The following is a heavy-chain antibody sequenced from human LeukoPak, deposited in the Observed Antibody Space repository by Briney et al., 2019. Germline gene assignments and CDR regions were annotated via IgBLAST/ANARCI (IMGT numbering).Heavy chain of an antibody. CDR1: GVSPSTRGGG. D-gene: IGHD1-7*01. CDR2: IYWNDDK. CDR3: AHRNGAGTTGFGELDNWFDP. V-gene: IGHV2-5*01. J-gene: IGHJ5*02. Sequence: SGPTHVTATQLLTPTCTFSGVSPSTRGGGVGWSRQPPGKALEWLALIYWNDDKRYSQPLKSRLTITKDTSKNQVVLTMTNMDPVDTATYYCAHRNGAGTTGFGELDNWFDPWGQGTLVTVSS.